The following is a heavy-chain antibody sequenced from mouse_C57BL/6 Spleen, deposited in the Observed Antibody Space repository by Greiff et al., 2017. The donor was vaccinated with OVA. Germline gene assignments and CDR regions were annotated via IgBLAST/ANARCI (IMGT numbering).Heavy chain of an antibody. CDR2: ISDGGSYT. Sequence: EVKLMESGGGLVKPGGSLKLSCAASGFTFSSYAMSWVRQTPEKRLEWVATISDGGSYTYYPDNVKGRFTISRDNAKNNLYLQMSQLKSEDTAVYYCARYDYDGAMDYWGQGTSVTVSS. V-gene: IGHV5-4*03. J-gene: IGHJ4*01. CDR1: GFTFSSYA. CDR3: ARYDYDGAMDY. D-gene: IGHD2-4*01.